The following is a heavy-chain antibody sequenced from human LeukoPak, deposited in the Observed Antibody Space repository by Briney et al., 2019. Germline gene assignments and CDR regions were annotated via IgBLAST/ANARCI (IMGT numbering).Heavy chain of an antibody. D-gene: IGHD1-1*01. V-gene: IGHV1-2*02. CDR1: GYTFTGYY. Sequence: ASVKVSCKASGYTFTGYYMHWVRQAPGQGLEWMGWINPNSGGTNYAQKFQGRVTMTRDTSISTAYMELSRLRSDDTAGYYCARETSYYCNDKEDYYYGMDVWGQGTTVTVSS. CDR2: INPNSGGT. J-gene: IGHJ6*02. CDR3: ARETSYYCNDKEDYYYGMDV.